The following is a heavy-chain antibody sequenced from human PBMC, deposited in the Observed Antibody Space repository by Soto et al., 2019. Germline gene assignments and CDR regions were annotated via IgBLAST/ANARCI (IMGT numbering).Heavy chain of an antibody. J-gene: IGHJ6*02. D-gene: IGHD5-18*01. Sequence: NPSETLSLTCSVSGGSISTYYWSWIRQPPEKGLEWIGYIYYTGSTNYNPSLKSRVTMSLDTSKNQFSLKVTSLTAADTAVYYCARGGYSYGRDYGMDVWGQGTTVTVSS. CDR1: GGSISTYY. V-gene: IGHV4-59*01. CDR2: IYYTGST. CDR3: ARGGYSYGRDYGMDV.